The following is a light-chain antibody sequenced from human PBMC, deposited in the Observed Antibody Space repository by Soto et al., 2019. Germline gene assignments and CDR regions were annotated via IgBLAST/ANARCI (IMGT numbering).Light chain of an antibody. CDR3: SSYVAGDILL. J-gene: IGLJ2*01. V-gene: IGLV2-11*01. CDR2: DVT. Sequence: QSALTQPASVSGSPGQSITISCTGTSSDVGGYNYVSWYQQHPGKAPKLMIYDVTKRPSGVPDRFSGSKSATTASLTISGLQAADEAYYYCSSYVAGDILLFGGGTKVTVL. CDR1: SSDVGGYNY.